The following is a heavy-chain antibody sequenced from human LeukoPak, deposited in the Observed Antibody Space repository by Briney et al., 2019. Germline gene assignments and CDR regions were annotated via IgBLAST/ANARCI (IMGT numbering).Heavy chain of an antibody. J-gene: IGHJ4*02. CDR2: INHSGST. CDR1: GGSFSGYY. V-gene: IGHV4-34*01. D-gene: IGHD4-17*01. CDR3: ARDKPGGYHGDYRAPFDY. Sequence: KPSETLSLTCAVYGGSFSGYYWSWIRQPPGKGLEWIGEINHSGSTNYNPSLKSQVTISVDTSKNQFSLKLSSVTAEDTAVYYCARDKPGGYHGDYRAPFDYWGQGTLVTVSS.